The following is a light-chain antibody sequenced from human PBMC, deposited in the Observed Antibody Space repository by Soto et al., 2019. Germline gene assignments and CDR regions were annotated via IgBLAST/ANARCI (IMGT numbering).Light chain of an antibody. J-gene: IGKJ3*01. V-gene: IGKV3-20*01. CDR2: GAS. Sequence: EIVLTQSPGTLSLSPGERATLSCRASQSVSSNSLAWYQQKPGQAPRLLIYGASSRATGIPDRFSGSGSGTDFTLTIRRLEPEDFAVYYCQQYGNSPFAFGPGTKVDIK. CDR3: QQYGNSPFA. CDR1: QSVSSNS.